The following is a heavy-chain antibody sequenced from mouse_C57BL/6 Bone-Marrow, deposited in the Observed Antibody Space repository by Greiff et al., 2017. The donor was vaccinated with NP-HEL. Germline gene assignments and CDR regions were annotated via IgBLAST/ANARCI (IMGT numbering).Heavy chain of an antibody. Sequence: VQLKESGGGLVQPGGSLKLSCAASGFTFSDYYMYWVRQTPEKRLEWVAYISNGGGSTYYPDTVKGRFTISRDNAKNTLYLQMSRLKSEDTAMYYCARPETAQVYYAMDYWGQGTSVTVSS. CDR2: ISNGGGST. CDR1: GFTFSDYY. CDR3: ARPETAQVYYAMDY. V-gene: IGHV5-12*01. D-gene: IGHD3-2*02. J-gene: IGHJ4*01.